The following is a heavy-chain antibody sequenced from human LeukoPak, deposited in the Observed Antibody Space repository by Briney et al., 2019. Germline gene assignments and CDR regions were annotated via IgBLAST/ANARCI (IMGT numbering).Heavy chain of an antibody. V-gene: IGHV3-15*01. Sequence: GGSLRLSCAASGFTFSNAWMSWVRQAPGKGLEWVGRIKSKTDGGTTDYAAPVKGRFTISRDDSKNTLYLQMNSLKTEDTAVYYCTTGSVVVVTATPGYWGQGTLVTVSS. CDR3: TTGSVVVVTATPGY. CDR1: GFTFSNAW. D-gene: IGHD2-15*01. J-gene: IGHJ4*02. CDR2: IKSKTDGGTT.